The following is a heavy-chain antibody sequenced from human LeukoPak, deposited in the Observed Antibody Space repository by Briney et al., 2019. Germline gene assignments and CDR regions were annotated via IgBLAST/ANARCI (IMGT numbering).Heavy chain of an antibody. V-gene: IGHV1-2*02. D-gene: IGHD1-26*01. Sequence: GASVTECPKASGYTFTGDYIHWVRQAPGQGLEWMGWINHNSGGTNDAPKFKGRVTMTRDTSISTTYMELNTLRSDDTAMYYCARGGPKPITGAADCWGQGRLVTVSS. CDR1: GYTFTGDY. J-gene: IGHJ4*02. CDR2: INHNSGGT. CDR3: ARGGPKPITGAADC.